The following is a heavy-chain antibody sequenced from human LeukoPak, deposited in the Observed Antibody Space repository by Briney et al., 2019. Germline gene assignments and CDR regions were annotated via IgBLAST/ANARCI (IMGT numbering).Heavy chain of an antibody. J-gene: IGHJ4*02. V-gene: IGHV4-59*01. CDR1: GGSISSYY. Sequence: PSETLSLTCTVSGGSISSYYWSWIRQPPGKGLEWIGYIYYSGSTNYNPSLKSRVTISVDTSKNQFSLKLSSVTAADTAVYYCARDQVGYSSGRYWYFDYWGQGTLVTVSS. D-gene: IGHD6-25*01. CDR3: ARDQVGYSSGRYWYFDY. CDR2: IYYSGST.